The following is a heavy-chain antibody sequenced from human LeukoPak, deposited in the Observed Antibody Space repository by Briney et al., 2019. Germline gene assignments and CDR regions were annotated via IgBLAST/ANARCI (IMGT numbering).Heavy chain of an antibody. CDR3: ASEIYSGSTGDY. J-gene: IGHJ4*02. V-gene: IGHV4-34*01. D-gene: IGHD1-26*01. CDR2: INHSGST. CDR1: GGSFSGYY. Sequence: SETLSLTCAVYGGSFSGYYWSWIRQPPGKGLEWIGEINHSGSTNYNPSLKSRVTISVDTSKNRFSLKLSSVTAADTAVYYCASEIYSGSTGDYWGQGTLVTVSS.